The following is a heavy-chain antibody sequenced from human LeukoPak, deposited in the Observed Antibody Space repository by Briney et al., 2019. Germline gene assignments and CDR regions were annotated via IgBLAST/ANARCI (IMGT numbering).Heavy chain of an antibody. Sequence: ASMKVSCKASGYTFTSYYMHWVRQAPGQGLEWMGIINPSGGSTSYAQKFQGRVTMTRDMSTSTVYMELSSLRSEDTAVYYCARVLIQLWSHYYYYYMDVWGKGTTVTVSS. CDR3: ARVLIQLWSHYYYYYMDV. V-gene: IGHV1-46*01. J-gene: IGHJ6*03. CDR1: GYTFTSYY. D-gene: IGHD5-18*01. CDR2: INPSGGST.